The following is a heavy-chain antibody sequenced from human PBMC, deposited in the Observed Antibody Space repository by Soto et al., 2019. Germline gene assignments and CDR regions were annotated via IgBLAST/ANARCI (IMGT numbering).Heavy chain of an antibody. CDR1: GYTFTNHG. V-gene: IGHV1-18*04. J-gene: IGHJ3*02. CDR2: INPYNANT. D-gene: IGHD3-16*01. CDR3: ARDRVAAIWGDAFDI. Sequence: QVQLVQSGTEVKKPGASVKVSCKTSGYTFTNHGINWVRQAPGQGLEWMGWINPYNANTNYAQKLQGLVTIPTDTSTTTAYMALRSLTSDDTAVYYCARDRVAAIWGDAFDIWGQGTVVTVSS.